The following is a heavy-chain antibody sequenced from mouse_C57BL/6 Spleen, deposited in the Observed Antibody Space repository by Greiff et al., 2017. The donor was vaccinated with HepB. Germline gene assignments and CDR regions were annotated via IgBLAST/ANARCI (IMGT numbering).Heavy chain of an antibody. CDR1: GYTFTTYP. D-gene: IGHD2-4*01. CDR3: ARSYYDYENYAMDY. CDR2: FHPYNDDT. Sequence: QVHVKQSGAELVKPGASVKMSCKASGYTFTTYPIEWMKQNHGKSLEWIGNFHPYNDDTKYNEKFKGKATLTVEKSSSTVYLELSRLTSDDSAVYYCARSYYDYENYAMDYWGQGTSVTVSS. J-gene: IGHJ4*01. V-gene: IGHV1-47*01.